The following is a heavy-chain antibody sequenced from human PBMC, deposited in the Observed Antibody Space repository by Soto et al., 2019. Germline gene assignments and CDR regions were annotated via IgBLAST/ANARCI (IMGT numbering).Heavy chain of an antibody. CDR3: ARGDSSGWYFDY. D-gene: IGHD6-19*01. CDR1: GFTFSSYW. Sequence: GGSLRLSSAASGFTFSSYWMHWVRQAPGKGLVWVSRINSDGSSTSYADSVKGRFTISRDNAKNTLYLQMNSLRAEDTAVYYCARGDSSGWYFDYWGQGTLVTVSS. CDR2: INSDGSST. V-gene: IGHV3-74*01. J-gene: IGHJ4*02.